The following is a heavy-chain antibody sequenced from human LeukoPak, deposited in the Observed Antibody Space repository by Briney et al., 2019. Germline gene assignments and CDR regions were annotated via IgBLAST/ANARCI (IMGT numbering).Heavy chain of an antibody. Sequence: PGGSLRLSCAASGYIFSDHWMGWVRQTPGKGLEWVANIKEDGSESYYVDSVKGRFTISRDNAKKSLYLQMDSLRAEDTAVYHCVFGGWYFSYWGQGTLVTVSS. D-gene: IGHD6-19*01. CDR1: GYIFSDHW. J-gene: IGHJ4*02. CDR3: VFGGWYFSY. V-gene: IGHV3-7*01. CDR2: IKEDGSES.